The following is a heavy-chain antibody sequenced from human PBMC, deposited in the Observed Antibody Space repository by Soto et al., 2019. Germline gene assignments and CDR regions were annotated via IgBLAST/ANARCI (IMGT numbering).Heavy chain of an antibody. J-gene: IGHJ3*02. CDR1: GFTFTTYA. D-gene: IGHD3-22*01. CDR3: ARIQAGYDSSGYFSASDI. CDR2: ISRRGDTT. Sequence: GGSLRLSCAASGFTFTTYAMSWVRQAPGKGLEWVSVISRRGDTTYYADSVKGWFTISRDNSKNTLYLQMNSLRAEDRAVYHCARIQAGYDSSGYFSASDIWGQGTMVTVSS. V-gene: IGHV3-23*01.